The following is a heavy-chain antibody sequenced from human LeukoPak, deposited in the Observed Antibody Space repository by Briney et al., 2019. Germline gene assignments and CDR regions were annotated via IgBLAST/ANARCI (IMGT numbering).Heavy chain of an antibody. V-gene: IGHV3-15*01. CDR2: VKSKTDDGTT. CDR1: GGSISSYY. CDR3: ATEYYGSYNY. Sequence: ETLSLTCTVSGGSISSYYWSWIRQPPGKGLEWVGHVKSKTDDGTTDYAAPVKGRFSISRDDSKNTLYLQMNSLKAEDTAVYYCATEYYGSYNYWGQGTLVTVSS. D-gene: IGHD3-10*01. J-gene: IGHJ4*02.